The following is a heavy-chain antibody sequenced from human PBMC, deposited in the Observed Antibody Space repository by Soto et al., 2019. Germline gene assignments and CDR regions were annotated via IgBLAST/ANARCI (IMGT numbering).Heavy chain of an antibody. Sequence: PWETLSLTCSVSGYSVTSSDYYWAWIRQPPGKGLEWIGSMFYSGLTYYNPSLKSRVTLSVDTSKNQFSVRLNSVTAADTAVYYCAPLSVSLSGPYGIHVWGQGTTVTV. CDR3: APLSVSLSGPYGIHV. CDR2: MFYSGLT. CDR1: GYSVTSSDYY. D-gene: IGHD2-15*01. V-gene: IGHV4-39*01. J-gene: IGHJ6*02.